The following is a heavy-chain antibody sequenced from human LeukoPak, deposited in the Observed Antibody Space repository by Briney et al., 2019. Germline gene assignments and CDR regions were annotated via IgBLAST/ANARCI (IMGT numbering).Heavy chain of an antibody. CDR1: GGSISSYY. Sequence: PSETLSLTCTVSGGSISSYYWSWIRQPPGKGPEWIGYIYYSGSTNYNPSLKSRVTISIDTSKNQFSLKLSSVTAADTAVYYCAKIRPDSRYFDYWGQGTLVTVSS. CDR3: AKIRPDSRYFDY. CDR2: IYYSGST. V-gene: IGHV4-59*01. D-gene: IGHD2-15*01. J-gene: IGHJ4*02.